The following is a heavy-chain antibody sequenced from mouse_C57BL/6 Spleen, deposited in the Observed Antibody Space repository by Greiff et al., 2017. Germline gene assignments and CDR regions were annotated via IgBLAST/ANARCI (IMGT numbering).Heavy chain of an antibody. J-gene: IGHJ2*01. CDR3: ARKYYGSSLRGYFDY. CDR1: GYAFSSYW. V-gene: IGHV1-80*01. D-gene: IGHD1-1*01. CDR2: IYPGDGDT. Sequence: GELVKPGASVKISCKASGYAFSSYWMNWVKQRPGKGLEWIGQIYPGDGDTNYNGKFKGKATLTADKSSSTAYMPLSSLTSEDSAVYFCARKYYGSSLRGYFDYWGQGTTLTVSS.